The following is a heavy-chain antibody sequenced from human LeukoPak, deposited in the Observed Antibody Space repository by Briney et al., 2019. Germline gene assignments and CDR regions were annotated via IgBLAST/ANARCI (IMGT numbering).Heavy chain of an antibody. J-gene: IGHJ4*02. CDR2: ISYDGSNK. Sequence: GGSLRLSCAASGFTFSSYAMHWVRQAPGKGLEWVAVISYDGSNKYYADSVKGRSTISRDNSKNTLYLQMNSLRAEDTAVYYCAKGVYDSSGYYPPVEFDYWGQGTLVTVSS. D-gene: IGHD3-22*01. CDR3: AKGVYDSSGYYPPVEFDY. V-gene: IGHV3-30*04. CDR1: GFTFSSYA.